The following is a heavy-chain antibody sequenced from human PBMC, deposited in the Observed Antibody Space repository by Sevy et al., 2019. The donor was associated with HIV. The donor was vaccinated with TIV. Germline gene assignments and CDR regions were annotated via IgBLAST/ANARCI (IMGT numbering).Heavy chain of an antibody. D-gene: IGHD3-22*01. CDR1: GGSISSYY. CDR3: ARVGADGSGYYGDWFDP. Sequence: SETLSLTCTVSGGSISSYYWRWIRQPPGKGLEWIGYIYYSGSTNYNPSLKSRVTISVDTSKNQFSLKLSSVTAADTAVYYCARVGADGSGYYGDWFDPWGQGTLVTVSS. V-gene: IGHV4-59*01. CDR2: IYYSGST. J-gene: IGHJ5*02.